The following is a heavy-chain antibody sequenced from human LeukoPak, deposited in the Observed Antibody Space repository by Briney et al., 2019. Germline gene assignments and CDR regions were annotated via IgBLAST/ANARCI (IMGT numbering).Heavy chain of an antibody. CDR3: ARRRWEPQAFDY. CDR1: GGSFSGYY. J-gene: IGHJ4*02. CDR2: INHSGST. V-gene: IGHV4-34*01. Sequence: SETLSLTCAVYGGSFSGYYWSWIRQPPGKGLEWIGEINHSGSTNYNPSLKSRVTISVDTSKNQFSLKLSSVTAADTAVYYCARRRWEPQAFDYWGQGTLVTVPS. D-gene: IGHD1-26*01.